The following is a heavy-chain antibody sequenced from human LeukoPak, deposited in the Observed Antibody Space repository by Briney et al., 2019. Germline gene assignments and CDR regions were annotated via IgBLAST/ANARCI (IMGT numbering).Heavy chain of an antibody. CDR2: IFYSGST. Sequence: SETLSLTCTVSSGSISNSNFYWGWIRQPPGKGLEWIGSIFYSGSTDYNPSLKSRVTISVDLSKNQFSLKLSSVTAADTAVYYCAYRPLDMVRGVIRTYYFDYWGQGTLVTVSS. CDR3: AYRPLDMVRGVIRTYYFDY. D-gene: IGHD3-10*01. J-gene: IGHJ4*02. CDR1: SGSISNSNFY. V-gene: IGHV4-39*01.